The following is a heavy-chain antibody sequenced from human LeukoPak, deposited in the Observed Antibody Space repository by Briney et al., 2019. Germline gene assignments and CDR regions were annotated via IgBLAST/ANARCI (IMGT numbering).Heavy chain of an antibody. Sequence: GGSLRLSCTASGFTFSIYWMHWVRQAPGKGPVWVSRINSDGSSTTYADSVKGRFTISRDNAKNTLYLQMNSLRAEDTAVYYCARDYSGYEGFDSWGQGTLVTVSS. J-gene: IGHJ4*02. D-gene: IGHD5-12*01. CDR2: INSDGSST. CDR1: GFTFSIYW. CDR3: ARDYSGYEGFDS. V-gene: IGHV3-74*01.